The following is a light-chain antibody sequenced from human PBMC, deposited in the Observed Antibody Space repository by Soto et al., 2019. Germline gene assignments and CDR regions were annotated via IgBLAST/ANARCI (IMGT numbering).Light chain of an antibody. Sequence: DIQMTQSPSTLSASVGDRVTITCRASQSISSWLAWYQQKPGKAPNLLIYKTSSLESGVPSRFSGSGSGTEFTLTISSLQPYDFATYYCQQYNRYSRTFGQVTKVEIK. J-gene: IGKJ1*01. CDR2: KTS. V-gene: IGKV1-5*03. CDR1: QSISSW. CDR3: QQYNRYSRT.